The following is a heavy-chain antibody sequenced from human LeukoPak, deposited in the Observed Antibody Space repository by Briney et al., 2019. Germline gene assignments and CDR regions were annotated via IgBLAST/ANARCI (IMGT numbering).Heavy chain of an antibody. Sequence: PSETLSLTCTVSGGSISGGDYYWSWIRQPPGKGLEWIGYIYYSGSTYYNPSLKSRVTISVDTSENQFSLKLSSVTAADTAVYYCAITRNIAMPISYYYYGVDVWGQGTTVIVSS. CDR3: AITRNIAMPISYYYYGVDV. CDR2: IYYSGST. CDR1: GGSISGGDYY. J-gene: IGHJ6*02. D-gene: IGHD5-18*01. V-gene: IGHV4-31*03.